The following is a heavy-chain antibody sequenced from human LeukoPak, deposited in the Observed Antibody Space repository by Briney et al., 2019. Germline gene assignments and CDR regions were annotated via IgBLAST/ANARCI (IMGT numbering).Heavy chain of an antibody. CDR3: ARGGGNSYAPVDY. CDR1: GFTFSTYW. D-gene: IGHD5-18*01. J-gene: IGHJ4*02. CDR2: INSNGNTT. Sequence: SGGSLRLSCAASGFTFSTYWMHWARQVPGKGLVWVSRINSNGNTTPYADSVKGRFTISRDNAKNTLFLQMNSLRAEDTAVYYCARGGGNSYAPVDYWGQGTLVTVSS. V-gene: IGHV3-74*01.